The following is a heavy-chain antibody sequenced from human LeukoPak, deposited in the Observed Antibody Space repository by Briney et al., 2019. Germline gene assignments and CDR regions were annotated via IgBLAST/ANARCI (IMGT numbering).Heavy chain of an antibody. Sequence: PGGSLRLSCAASGFTFSSYAMSWVRQAPGKGLEWVSAISGSGVTTHYAGSVKGRFSISRDNSKNTLYPQMNSLRAEDTALYYCAKKVVVGATSPYSDFQDWGQGTLVTVSS. CDR3: AKKVVVGATSPYSDFQD. CDR1: GFTFSSYA. J-gene: IGHJ1*01. D-gene: IGHD1-26*01. V-gene: IGHV3-23*01. CDR2: ISGSGVTT.